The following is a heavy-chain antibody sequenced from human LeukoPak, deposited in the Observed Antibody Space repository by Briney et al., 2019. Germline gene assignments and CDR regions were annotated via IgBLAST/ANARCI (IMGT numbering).Heavy chain of an antibody. J-gene: IGHJ4*02. CDR3: VKVPDSIGWIAYFDY. CDR2: ISTNGGGT. CDR1: GFTFSSYA. D-gene: IGHD6-19*01. V-gene: IGHV3-64D*09. Sequence: GGSLRLSCSASGFTFSSYAMHWVRQAPGKGLEYVSAISTNGGGTYYADSVKGRFTISRDNSKNTLYLQMSSLRSEDTAVYYCVKVPDSIGWIAYFDYWGQGTLVTVSS.